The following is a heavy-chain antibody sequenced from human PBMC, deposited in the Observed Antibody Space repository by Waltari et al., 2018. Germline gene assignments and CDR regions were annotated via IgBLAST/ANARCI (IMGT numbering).Heavy chain of an antibody. J-gene: IGHJ3*02. CDR2: IKEDGSEK. V-gene: IGHV3-7*01. CDR3: ARRGLYYYGSGPHAFDI. D-gene: IGHD3-10*01. Sequence: EVQLVESGGGLVQPGGSLRLSCAASGFTFSSYWMSWVRQAPGKGLEWVANIKEDGSEKYYVDSVKGRFTISRDNAKNSLYLQMNSLRAEDTAVYYCARRGLYYYGSGPHAFDIWGQGTMVTVSS. CDR1: GFTFSSYW.